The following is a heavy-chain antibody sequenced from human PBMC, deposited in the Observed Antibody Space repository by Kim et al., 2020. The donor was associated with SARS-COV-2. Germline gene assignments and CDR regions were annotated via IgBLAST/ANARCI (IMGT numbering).Heavy chain of an antibody. D-gene: IGHD6-19*01. Sequence: ASVMVSCKASGYTFTSYDINWVRQATGQGLEWMGWMNPNSGNTGYAQKFQGRVTMTRNTSISTAYMELSSLRSEDTAVYYCARRRVAANNWFDPWGQGTLVTVSS. CDR3: ARRRVAANNWFDP. J-gene: IGHJ5*02. CDR1: GYTFTSYD. V-gene: IGHV1-8*01. CDR2: MNPNSGNT.